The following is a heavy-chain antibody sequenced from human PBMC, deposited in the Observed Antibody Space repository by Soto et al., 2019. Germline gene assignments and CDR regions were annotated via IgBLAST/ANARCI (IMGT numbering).Heavy chain of an antibody. J-gene: IGHJ4*02. CDR1: GGSFSGYY. V-gene: IGHV4-34*01. CDR2: INHGGST. CDR3: ARGMAYDYVWGSYRRNFDY. D-gene: IGHD3-16*02. Sequence: PSETLSLTCAVYGGSFSGYYWSWLRQPPGKGLEWIGEINHGGSTNYNPSIKSRITISVDTSKNQFSLKLSSVTAADTAVYYCARGMAYDYVWGSYRRNFDYWGQGTLVTVSS.